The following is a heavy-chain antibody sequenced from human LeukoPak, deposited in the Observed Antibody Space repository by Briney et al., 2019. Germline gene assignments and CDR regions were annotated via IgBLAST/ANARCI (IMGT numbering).Heavy chain of an antibody. J-gene: IGHJ4*02. D-gene: IGHD1-26*01. CDR3: ARDRRPYSGSYYVDY. CDR2: INSDGTST. V-gene: IGHV3-74*01. CDR1: GFTFSSYA. Sequence: GGSLRLSCAASGFTFSSYAMDWVRQAPGKGLVWVSRINSDGTSTSYADSVKGRFTISRDNAKNSLYLQMNSLRAEDTAVYYCARDRRPYSGSYYVDYWGQGTLVTVSS.